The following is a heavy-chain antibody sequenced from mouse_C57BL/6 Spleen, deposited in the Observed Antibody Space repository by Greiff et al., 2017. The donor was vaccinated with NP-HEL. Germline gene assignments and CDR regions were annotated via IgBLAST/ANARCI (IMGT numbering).Heavy chain of an antibody. D-gene: IGHD1-2*01. J-gene: IGHJ4*01. Sequence: VKLQQSGAELVKPGASVKMSCKASGYTFTSYWITWVKQRPGQGLEWIGDIYPGSGSTNYNEKFKSKATLTVDTSSSTAYMQLSSLTSEDSAVYYCARSTAYYAMDYWGQGTSVTVSS. CDR2: IYPGSGST. V-gene: IGHV1-55*01. CDR1: GYTFTSYW. CDR3: ARSTAYYAMDY.